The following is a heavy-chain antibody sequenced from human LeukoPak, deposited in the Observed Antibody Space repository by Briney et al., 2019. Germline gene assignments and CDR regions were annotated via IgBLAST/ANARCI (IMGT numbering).Heavy chain of an antibody. CDR2: IYTSGST. J-gene: IGHJ4*02. Sequence: SETLSLTCTVSGGSISSYYWSWIRQPAGKGLEWIGRIYTSGSTNYNPSLKSRVTISVDTSKNQFSLKLSSVTAADTAVYYCAILVAAAGVFDYWGQGTLVTVSS. CDR3: AILVAAAGVFDY. D-gene: IGHD6-13*01. V-gene: IGHV4-4*07. CDR1: GGSISSYY.